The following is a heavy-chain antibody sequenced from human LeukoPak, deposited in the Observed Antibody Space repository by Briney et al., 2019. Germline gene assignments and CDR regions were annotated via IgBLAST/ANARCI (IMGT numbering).Heavy chain of an antibody. Sequence: ASVKVSCKASGYTFTGYYMHWVRQAPGQGLEWMGWINPNSGGTNYARKFQGRVTMTRDTSISTAYMELSRLRSDDTAVYYCARDRTTVPFHWFDPWGQGTLVTVSS. V-gene: IGHV1-2*02. CDR2: INPNSGGT. D-gene: IGHD4-17*01. CDR1: GYTFTGYY. J-gene: IGHJ5*02. CDR3: ARDRTTVPFHWFDP.